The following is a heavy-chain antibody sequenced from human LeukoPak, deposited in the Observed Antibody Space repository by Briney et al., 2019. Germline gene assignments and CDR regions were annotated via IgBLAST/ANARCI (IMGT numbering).Heavy chain of an antibody. Sequence: SETLSLTCTVSGGSISGHYWNWIRQPPGKGLEWIGYIHYSGTTNYSPSLKSRATISVDTSKNQLSLKLSSLTAADTAVYYCAKDGYCNSDICYWSYWGQGTQVTFSS. J-gene: IGHJ4*02. CDR1: GGSISGHY. CDR3: AKDGYCNSDICYWSY. D-gene: IGHD2-2*03. V-gene: IGHV4-59*11. CDR2: IHYSGTT.